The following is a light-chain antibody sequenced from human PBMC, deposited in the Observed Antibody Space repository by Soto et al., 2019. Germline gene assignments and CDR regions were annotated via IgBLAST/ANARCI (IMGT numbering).Light chain of an antibody. V-gene: IGKV3-15*01. CDR2: GAS. Sequence: EIVMTQSPATLSVSPGERATLSCRASESVGSNLAWYQQKPGQAPRLLIHGASKRATGIPARFSGSGSGTEFTLTISSLQSEDFAVYYYQQYYKWPPETFGQGTKVEIK. CDR1: ESVGSN. CDR3: QQYYKWPPET. J-gene: IGKJ2*01.